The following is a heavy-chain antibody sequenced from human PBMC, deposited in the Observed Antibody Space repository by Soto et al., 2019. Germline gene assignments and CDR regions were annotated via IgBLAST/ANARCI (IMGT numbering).Heavy chain of an antibody. Sequence: QVQLQESGPGLVKPSQTLSLTCTVSGGSISSGGYYWSWIRQHPGKGLEWIGYIYYSGSTYYNPSLKSRVTISVDTSKNQFSLKLSSVTAADTAVYYCARGEKTYYYDSSGHFNYWGQGTLVTVSS. V-gene: IGHV4-31*03. J-gene: IGHJ4*02. CDR2: IYYSGST. D-gene: IGHD3-22*01. CDR1: GGSISSGGYY. CDR3: ARGEKTYYYDSSGHFNY.